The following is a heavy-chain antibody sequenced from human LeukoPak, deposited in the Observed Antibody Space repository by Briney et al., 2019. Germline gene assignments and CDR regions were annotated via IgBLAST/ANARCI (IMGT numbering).Heavy chain of an antibody. D-gene: IGHD1-26*01. Sequence: SETLSLTCTVSGGSISSYYWSWIRQPPGKGLEWIGYIYTSGSTNYNPPLKSRVTISVDTSKNQFSLKLSSVTAADTAVYYCARQGGSFEHWGQGTLVTVSS. V-gene: IGHV4-4*09. J-gene: IGHJ1*01. CDR1: GGSISSYY. CDR3: ARQGGSFEH. CDR2: IYTSGST.